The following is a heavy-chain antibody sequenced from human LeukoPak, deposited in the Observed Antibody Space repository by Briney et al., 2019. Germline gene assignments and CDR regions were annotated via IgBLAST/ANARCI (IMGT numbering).Heavy chain of an antibody. CDR3: AREPGGSEGGFDY. J-gene: IGHJ4*02. D-gene: IGHD1-14*01. V-gene: IGHV3-66*02. CDR1: GFTVSSNY. Sequence: GGSLRLSCAASGFTVSSNYMSWVRQAPGKGPEWVSVIYSGGSTYYADSVKGRFTISRDNSKNTLYLQMNSLRAEDTAVYYCAREPGGSEGGFDYWGQGTLVTVSS. CDR2: IYSGGST.